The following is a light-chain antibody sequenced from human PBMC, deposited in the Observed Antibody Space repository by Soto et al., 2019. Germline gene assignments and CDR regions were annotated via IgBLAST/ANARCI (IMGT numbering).Light chain of an antibody. CDR3: GAWDDSLSGRV. Sequence: QSVLTQPPSASGTPGQRVTISCSGSGSNIGRDYVYWYQQLPGTAPKLLIYRNNQRPSGVPDRFSGSKSGTSASPAISGLRSEDEADYFCGAWDDSLSGRVFGGGTKLTVL. CDR1: GSNIGRDY. CDR2: RNN. V-gene: IGLV1-47*01. J-gene: IGLJ3*02.